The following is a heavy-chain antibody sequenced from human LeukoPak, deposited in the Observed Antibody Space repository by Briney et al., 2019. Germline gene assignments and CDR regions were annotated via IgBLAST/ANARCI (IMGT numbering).Heavy chain of an antibody. CDR2: IYYSGST. J-gene: IGHJ3*02. Sequence: SQTLSLTCTVSGGSISSGDYYWSWIRQPPGKGLEWIGYIYYSGSTYYNPSLKSRVTISVDTSKNQFSLKLSSVTAADTAVYYCARDPTPKGYCSSTSCYSDAFDIWGQGTMVTVSS. CDR3: ARDPTPKGYCSSTSCYSDAFDI. D-gene: IGHD2-2*01. V-gene: IGHV4-30-4*01. CDR1: GGSISSGDYY.